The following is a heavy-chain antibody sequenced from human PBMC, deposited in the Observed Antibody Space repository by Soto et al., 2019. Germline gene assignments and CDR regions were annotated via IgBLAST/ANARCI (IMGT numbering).Heavy chain of an antibody. CDR2: IYYSGST. V-gene: IGHV4-59*01. CDR1: GGSISSYY. J-gene: IGHJ4*02. Sequence: SETLSLTCTVSGGSISSYYWSWIRQPPEKGLEWIGYIYYSGSTNYNPSLKSRVTISVDTSKNQFSLKLSSVTAADTVVYYCARVDKAAAGYYFDYWGQGTLVTVSS. D-gene: IGHD6-13*01. CDR3: ARVDKAAAGYYFDY.